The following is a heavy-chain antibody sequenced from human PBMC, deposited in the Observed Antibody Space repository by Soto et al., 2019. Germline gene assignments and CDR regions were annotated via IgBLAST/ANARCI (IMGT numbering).Heavy chain of an antibody. V-gene: IGHV3-21*01. CDR3: ARGTQLVPAMDY. CDR2: ISSSSSYI. CDR1: GFTFSSYS. D-gene: IGHD6-6*01. J-gene: IGHJ4*02. Sequence: PGGSLRLSCAASGFTFSSYSMNWVRQAPGKGVEWVSSISSSSSYIYYADSVKGRFTISTDNAKNSLYLQINSLRAEDTAVYYCARGTQLVPAMDYGGQGTLVTVSS.